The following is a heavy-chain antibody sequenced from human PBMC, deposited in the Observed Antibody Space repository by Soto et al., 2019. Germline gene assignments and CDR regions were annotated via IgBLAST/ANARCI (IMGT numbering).Heavy chain of an antibody. CDR2: IIPIFGTA. D-gene: IGHD3-9*01. CDR3: ARGSANYDILTGYYTQYFDY. J-gene: IGHJ4*02. V-gene: IGHV1-69*13. Sequence: SVKVSCKASGGTFSSYAISWVRQAPGQGLEWMGGIIPIFGTANYAQKFQGRVTITADESTSTAYMELSSLRSEDTAVYYCARGSANYDILTGYYTQYFDYWGQGTLVTVSS. CDR1: GGTFSSYA.